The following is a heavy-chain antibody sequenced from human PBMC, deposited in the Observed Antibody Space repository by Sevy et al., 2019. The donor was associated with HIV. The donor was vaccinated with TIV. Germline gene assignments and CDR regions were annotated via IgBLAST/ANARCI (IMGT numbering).Heavy chain of an antibody. V-gene: IGHV3-21*01. CDR1: GFTFSSYS. CDR2: ISSSSSYI. CDR3: AREGIAAAGIDY. D-gene: IGHD6-13*01. Sequence: GGSLRLSCAASGFTFSSYSMNWVRQAPGKGLEWVSSISSSSSYIYYADSVKGRFTISRDNAKNSLYLQMNSLRAEDTAVYYCAREGIAAAGIDYWGQGTLVTVSS. J-gene: IGHJ4*02.